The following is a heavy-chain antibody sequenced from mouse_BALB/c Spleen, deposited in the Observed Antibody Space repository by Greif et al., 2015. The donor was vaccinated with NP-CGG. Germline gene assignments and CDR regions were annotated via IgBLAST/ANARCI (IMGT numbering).Heavy chain of an antibody. CDR1: GYAFTNYW. CDR2: IYPGSGNT. V-gene: IGHV1-63*01. D-gene: IGHD1-2*01. CDR3: ASRITTAWGDY. Sequence: QVQLQQPSGAELVRPGTSVKISCKASGYAFTNYWLGWVKQRPGHGLEWIGDIYPGSGNTYYNEKFKGKATLTADKSSSTAYMQLSSLTSEDSAVYFGASRITTAWGDYWGQGTTLTVSS. J-gene: IGHJ2*01.